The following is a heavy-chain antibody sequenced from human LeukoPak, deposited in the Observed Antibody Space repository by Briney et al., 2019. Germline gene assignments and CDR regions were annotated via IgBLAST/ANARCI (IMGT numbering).Heavy chain of an antibody. J-gene: IGHJ5*02. D-gene: IGHD3-3*01. V-gene: IGHV4-34*01. CDR3: ASKTYYDFWSGYTIDP. CDR2: IYYSGST. CDR1: GGSFSGYY. Sequence: PSETLSLTCAVYGGSFSGYYWSWIRQPPGKGLEWIGSIYYSGSTYYNPSLKSRVTISVDTSKNQFSLKLSSVTAADTAVYYCASKTYYDFWSGYTIDPWGQGTLVTVSS.